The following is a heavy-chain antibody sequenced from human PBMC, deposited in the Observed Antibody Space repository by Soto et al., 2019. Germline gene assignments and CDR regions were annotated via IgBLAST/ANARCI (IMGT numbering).Heavy chain of an antibody. V-gene: IGHV4-59*01. CDR1: GGSISSYY. D-gene: IGHD5-12*01. CDR2: IYYSGST. J-gene: IGHJ6*02. CDR3: ARDGYNYDGYYYYGMDV. Sequence: NPSETLSLTCTVSGGSISSYYWSWIRQPPGKGLEWIGYIYYSGSTNYNPSLKSRVTISVDTSKNQFSLKLSSVTAADTAVYYCARDGYNYDGYYYYGMDVWGQGTTVTVSS.